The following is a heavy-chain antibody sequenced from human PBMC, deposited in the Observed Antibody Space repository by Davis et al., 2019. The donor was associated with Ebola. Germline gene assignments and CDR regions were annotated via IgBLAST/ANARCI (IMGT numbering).Heavy chain of an antibody. CDR2: INHIGST. V-gene: IGHV4-39*01. Sequence: MPSEPLSPTCTVSGDSITTNNYYWGWIRQPPGKGLEWIGEINHIGSTNYNPSLKSRVTISVDTSKNQFSLKLSSATAADTAVYYCARPWYSGTYYDAYDIWGQGTMVAVSS. J-gene: IGHJ3*02. CDR1: GDSITTNNYY. D-gene: IGHD1-26*01. CDR3: ARPWYSGTYYDAYDI.